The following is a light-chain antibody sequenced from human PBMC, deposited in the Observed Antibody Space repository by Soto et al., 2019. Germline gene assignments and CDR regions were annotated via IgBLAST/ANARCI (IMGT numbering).Light chain of an antibody. Sequence: DTVLSPSPASLAVSLGGRATINCKSSQRLLYRSNNKNYLAWYQHKPGQPPKLLIFWASTRDSGVPDRFSGRGSETDFTLTISNVQADDAAVYYCQQYYNPPWTFGQGTKGEI. J-gene: IGKJ1*01. CDR1: QRLLYRSNNKNY. CDR2: WAS. V-gene: IGKV4-1*01. CDR3: QQYYNPPWT.